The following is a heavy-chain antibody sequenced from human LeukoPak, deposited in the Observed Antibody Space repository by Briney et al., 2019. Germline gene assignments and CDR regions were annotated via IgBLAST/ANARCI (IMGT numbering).Heavy chain of an antibody. CDR2: ISSSSSTI. CDR3: ARYDFWSGFDY. V-gene: IGHV3-48*01. Sequence: TGGSLRLSCAASGFTFSSYSMNWVRQAPGKWLEWVSYISSSSSTIYYADSVKGRFTIARDNAKNPLYLQMNSLRAEDTAVYYCARYDFWSGFDYWGQGILVTVSS. J-gene: IGHJ4*02. CDR1: GFTFSSYS. D-gene: IGHD3-3*01.